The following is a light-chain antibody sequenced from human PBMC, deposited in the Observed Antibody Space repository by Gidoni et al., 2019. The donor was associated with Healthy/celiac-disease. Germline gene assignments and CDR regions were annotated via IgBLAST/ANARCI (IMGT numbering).Light chain of an antibody. CDR2: QDS. J-gene: IGLJ2*01. V-gene: IGLV3-1*01. Sequence: SYELTQPPSVYASPGQTASITCSGDKLGDKYACWYQQKPGQSPVLVIYQDSTRPSGIPERFSGSNSGNTATLTISGTQAMDEADYYCQAWDSSTVVFGGGTKLTVL. CDR1: KLGDKY. CDR3: QAWDSSTVV.